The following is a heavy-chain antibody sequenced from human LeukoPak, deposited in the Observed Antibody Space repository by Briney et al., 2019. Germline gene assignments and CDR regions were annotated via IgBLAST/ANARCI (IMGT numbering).Heavy chain of an antibody. Sequence: SETLSLTCTVSGGSISSYYWSWIRQPPGKGLEWIGYIYYSGSTNYNPSLKSRVTISVDTSKNPFSLKLSSVTAADTGVYYCARAYYDRSGYLYYFDYWGQGTLVTVSS. D-gene: IGHD3-22*01. J-gene: IGHJ4*02. CDR3: ARAYYDRSGYLYYFDY. CDR1: GGSISSYY. V-gene: IGHV4-59*01. CDR2: IYYSGST.